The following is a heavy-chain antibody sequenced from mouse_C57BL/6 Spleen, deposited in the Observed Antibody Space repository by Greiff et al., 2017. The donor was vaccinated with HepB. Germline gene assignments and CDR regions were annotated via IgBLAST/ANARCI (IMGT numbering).Heavy chain of an antibody. V-gene: IGHV5-9*01. J-gene: IGHJ1*03. CDR1: GFTFSSYT. Sequence: EVKLQESGGGLVKPGGSLKLSCAASGFTFSSYTMSWVRQTPEKRLEWVATISGGGGNTYYPDSVKGRFTISRDNAKYTLYLKMSSVESEDTALYNCARHEKWYFDVWGTGTTVTVSS. CDR3: ARHEKWYFDV. CDR2: ISGGGGNT.